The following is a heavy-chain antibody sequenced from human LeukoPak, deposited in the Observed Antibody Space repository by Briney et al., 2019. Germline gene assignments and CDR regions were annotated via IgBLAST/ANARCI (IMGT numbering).Heavy chain of an antibody. CDR3: GKNRYSGSLSPFDI. Sequence: GGSLRLSCAASGFTFSSYGMHWVRQAPGKGLEWVAVIWYDGSDKYYAESVKGRFTISRDNSKNTLYLQMNSLRAEDTAVYYCGKNRYSGSLSPFDIWGQGTMVTVSS. V-gene: IGHV3-33*06. D-gene: IGHD1-26*01. CDR1: GFTFSSYG. J-gene: IGHJ3*02. CDR2: IWYDGSDK.